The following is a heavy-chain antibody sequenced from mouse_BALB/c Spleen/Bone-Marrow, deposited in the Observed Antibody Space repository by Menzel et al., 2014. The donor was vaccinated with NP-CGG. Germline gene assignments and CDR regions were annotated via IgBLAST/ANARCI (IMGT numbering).Heavy chain of an antibody. V-gene: IGHV14-3*02. CDR1: GFNIKDTY. Sequence: EVQLQQSGAELVKPGASVKLSCTASGFNIKDTYMHWVKQRPEQGLEWIGRIDPANGNTKYDPKFQGKATITADTSSNTAYLQLSSLTSEDTGVYYCARWEYYAMDYWGRGTSVTVSS. J-gene: IGHJ4*01. D-gene: IGHD4-1*01. CDR2: IDPANGNT. CDR3: ARWEYYAMDY.